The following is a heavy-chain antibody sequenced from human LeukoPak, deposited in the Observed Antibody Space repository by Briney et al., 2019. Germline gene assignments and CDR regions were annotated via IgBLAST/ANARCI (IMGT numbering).Heavy chain of an antibody. CDR3: VKVVHRHIWGYGMDV. V-gene: IGHV3-9*01. J-gene: IGHJ6*02. Sequence: PGGSLRLSCATSGFTFNDYAMPWVRQAPGKGLEWVAGITWNSGVIAYADSVDGRFTISRDNAKNSLHLQMNSLRVEDTAFYHCVKVVHRHIWGYGMDVWGQGTTVTVSS. D-gene: IGHD6-6*01. CDR1: GFTFNDYA. CDR2: ITWNSGVI.